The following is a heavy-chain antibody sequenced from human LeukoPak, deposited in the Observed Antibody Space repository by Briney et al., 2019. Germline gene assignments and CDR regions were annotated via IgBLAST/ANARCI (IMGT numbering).Heavy chain of an antibody. J-gene: IGHJ3*02. CDR3: ARAREESTGNYDAFDI. CDR1: GYTFTGHH. Sequence: ASVKVSCKASGYTFTGHHMHWVRQAPGQGLEWMGWIKPDSGDTNYAQRFHGRVTMTRDKSITTAYMELSRVRYDDTAVYYCARAREESTGNYDAFDIWGQGTMVTVSS. V-gene: IGHV1-2*02. CDR2: IKPDSGDT. D-gene: IGHD1-1*01.